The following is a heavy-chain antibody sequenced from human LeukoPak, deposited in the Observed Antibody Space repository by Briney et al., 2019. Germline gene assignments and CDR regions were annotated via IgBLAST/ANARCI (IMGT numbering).Heavy chain of an antibody. D-gene: IGHD3-22*01. CDR1: GGSISSGGSS. CDR3: ARLDYYDSSGYLGFDY. J-gene: IGHJ4*02. CDR2: IYYSGST. Sequence: SETLSLTCNVSGGSISSGGSSWSWIRQHPGKGLEWIGYIYYSGSTYYNPSLKSRVTISVDTSKNQFSLKLSSVTAADTAVYYCARLDYYDSSGYLGFDYWGQGTLVTVSS. V-gene: IGHV4-31*03.